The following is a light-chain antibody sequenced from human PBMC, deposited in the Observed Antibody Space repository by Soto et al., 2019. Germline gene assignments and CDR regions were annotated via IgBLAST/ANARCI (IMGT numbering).Light chain of an antibody. CDR3: QQYGSSPTWT. J-gene: IGKJ1*01. CDR2: GAS. Sequence: ESVLTQSPGTLSLSPGERATLSCRASQSVSSNYLAWYQQKPGQAPRLLIYGASTRATGIPDRFSGSGSGTDFTLTISRLEPDDSAVYYCQQYGSSPTWTFGQATKGDIK. V-gene: IGKV3-20*01. CDR1: QSVSSNY.